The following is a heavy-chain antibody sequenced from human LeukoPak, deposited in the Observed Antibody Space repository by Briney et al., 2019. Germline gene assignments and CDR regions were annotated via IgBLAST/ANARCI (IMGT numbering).Heavy chain of an antibody. CDR3: ARGTRSSGWSEYYFDY. CDR1: GFTFSNYG. D-gene: IGHD6-19*01. J-gene: IGHJ4*02. V-gene: IGHV3-33*01. Sequence: GRSLRLSCAASGFTFSNYGMHWVRQAPGKGLVWVAIISYDGSNKYCADSVKGRFTISRDNSKNTLYLQMNSLRVEDTAVYYCARGTRSSGWSEYYFDYWGQGTLVTVSS. CDR2: ISYDGSNK.